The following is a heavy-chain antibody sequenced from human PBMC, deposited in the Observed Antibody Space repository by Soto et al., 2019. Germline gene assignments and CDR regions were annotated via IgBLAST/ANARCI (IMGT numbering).Heavy chain of an antibody. CDR2: TYYRSKWYY. J-gene: IGHJ4*01. CDR1: GDSVSSNSAG. V-gene: IGHV6-1*01. CDR3: ARGEQYRGRIFDY. D-gene: IGHD1-26*01. Sequence: SQTPSPTCAITGDSVSSNSAGWSWVRQSPSRGLEWLGRTYYRSKWYYEYAVSVRGRITINPDTSKNQYSLQLNSVTPEDTAVYFCARGEQYRGRIFDYWGQGTLVTVSS.